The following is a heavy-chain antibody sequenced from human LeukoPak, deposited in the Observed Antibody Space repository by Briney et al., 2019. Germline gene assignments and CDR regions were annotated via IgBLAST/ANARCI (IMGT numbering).Heavy chain of an antibody. CDR3: ARDEPRGAWVY. Sequence: SETLSLTCTVSGGSTGNDYWTWIRPPPGGALEWIGHIYHTGITNYNPSLKSRVAISVDTSKKQFSLRLNSVTAADTALYYCARDEPRGAWVYWGQGALVTVSS. D-gene: IGHD1-14*01. CDR1: GGSTGNDY. J-gene: IGHJ4*02. V-gene: IGHV4-59*01. CDR2: IYHTGIT.